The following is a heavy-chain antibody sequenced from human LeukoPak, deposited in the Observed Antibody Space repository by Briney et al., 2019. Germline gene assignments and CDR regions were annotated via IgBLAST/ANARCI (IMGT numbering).Heavy chain of an antibody. D-gene: IGHD4-23*01. Sequence: PGGSLRLSCAASGFTFSSYEMNWVRQAPGKGLEWVSYISSSGSTIYYADSVKGRFTISRDNAKNSLYLQMNSLRAEDTAAYYCARDSQRDYGGSGYYYYYGMDVWGQGTTVTVSS. V-gene: IGHV3-48*03. CDR2: ISSSGSTI. CDR3: ARDSQRDYGGSGYYYYYGMDV. CDR1: GFTFSSYE. J-gene: IGHJ6*02.